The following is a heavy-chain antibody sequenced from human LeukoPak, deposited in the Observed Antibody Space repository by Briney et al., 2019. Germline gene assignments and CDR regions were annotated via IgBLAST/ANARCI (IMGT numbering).Heavy chain of an antibody. CDR3: AREGYSSSSSAFDI. D-gene: IGHD6-6*01. V-gene: IGHV1-18*01. Sequence: ASVKVSCKASGYTFTSYGISWVRQAPGQGLEWMGWISAYNGNTNYAQKFQGRVTITADKSTSTAYMELSSLRSEDTAVYYCAREGYSSSSSAFDIWGQGTMVTVSS. CDR1: GYTFTSYG. CDR2: ISAYNGNT. J-gene: IGHJ3*02.